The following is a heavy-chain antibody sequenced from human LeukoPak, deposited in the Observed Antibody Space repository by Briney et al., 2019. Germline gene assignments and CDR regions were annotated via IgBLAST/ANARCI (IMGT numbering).Heavy chain of an antibody. CDR2: ISGSGVTT. J-gene: IGHJ4*02. D-gene: IGHD1-26*01. Sequence: PGGSLRLSCAASGFTFSSYAMNWVRQAPGTGLQWVSAISGSGVTTYYADSVKGRFTISRDNSKNTLYLQMNSLRAEDTAVYYCAKVRSGGSHPYDYWGQGTLVSVSS. CDR3: AKVRSGGSHPYDY. CDR1: GFTFSSYA. V-gene: IGHV3-23*01.